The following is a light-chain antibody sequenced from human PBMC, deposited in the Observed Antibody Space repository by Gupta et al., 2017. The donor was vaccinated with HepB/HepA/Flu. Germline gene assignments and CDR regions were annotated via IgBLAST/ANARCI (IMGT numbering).Light chain of an antibody. CDR1: SSNIGSNY. CDR3: AAWDDSLSGL. CDR2: KNN. J-gene: IGLJ2*01. V-gene: IGLV1-47*01. Sequence: QSVLTQPPSASGTPGQRVTISCSGSSSNIGSNYVYWFQQLPGTAPKHLIYKNNQRPSGVPDRFSGSKSGTSASLAISGLRSEDEADYYCAAWDDSLSGLFGGGTKLTVL.